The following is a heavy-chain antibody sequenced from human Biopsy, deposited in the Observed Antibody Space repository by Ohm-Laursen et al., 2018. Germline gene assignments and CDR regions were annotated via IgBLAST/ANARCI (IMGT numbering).Heavy chain of an antibody. Sequence: ASVKVSCKTSGYTFTSYEINWVRQATGQGLEWMGWMNPDSGNTGYAQNFQGRVTMTRNTSISTAYMELSNLRSEDTAVYFCARADPPLFYYGSGSSNWFDPWGKGTLVTVSS. J-gene: IGHJ5*02. CDR3: ARADPPLFYYGSGSSNWFDP. D-gene: IGHD3-10*01. CDR2: MNPDSGNT. V-gene: IGHV1-8*01. CDR1: GYTFTSYE.